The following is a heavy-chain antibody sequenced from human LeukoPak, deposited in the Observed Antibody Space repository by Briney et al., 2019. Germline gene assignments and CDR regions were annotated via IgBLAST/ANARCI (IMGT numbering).Heavy chain of an antibody. CDR2: ISGSGGST. CDR3: AKRGVVIRVILVGFHKEANYFDS. V-gene: IGHV3-23*01. D-gene: IGHD3-22*01. Sequence: GGSLRLSCAVSGITLSNYGMSWVRQAPGKGQEWVAGISGSGGSTYYADSVKGRFTVSRDNPKNTLYLQMNSLRAEDTAFYFCAKRGVVIRVILVGFHKEANYFDSWGQGALVTVSS. J-gene: IGHJ4*02. CDR1: GITLSNYG.